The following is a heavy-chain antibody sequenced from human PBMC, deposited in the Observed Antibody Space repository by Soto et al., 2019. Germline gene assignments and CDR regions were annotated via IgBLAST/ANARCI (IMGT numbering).Heavy chain of an antibody. V-gene: IGHV3-33*01. J-gene: IGHJ3*02. CDR2: LWYDGSNK. D-gene: IGHD6-19*01. CDR3: ARVHSCGWYGGAFAI. CDR1: GFTFSSYG. Sequence: QVQLVESGGGVVQPGRSLRLSCAASGFTFSSYGMHWVRQAPGKGLEWVAVLWYDGSNKYYADSVKGRFTISRDNSKNTLYLQRNSLRAEDTGVYYCARVHSCGWYGGAFAIWGQGTMVTVSS.